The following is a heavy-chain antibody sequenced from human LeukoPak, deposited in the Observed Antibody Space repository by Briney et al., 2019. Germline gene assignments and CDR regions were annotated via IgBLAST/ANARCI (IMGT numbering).Heavy chain of an antibody. CDR2: ISGSGGST. J-gene: IGHJ4*02. Sequence: GGSLRLSCAASGFTFSSYAMSWVRQAPGKGLEWVSAISGSGGSTYYADSVKGRFTISRDNSKNTLYLQMNSLRAEDTAVYYCAKDAVVGARSPFQVDYWGQGTLVTVSS. CDR3: AKDAVVGARSPFQVDY. V-gene: IGHV3-23*01. D-gene: IGHD1-26*01. CDR1: GFTFSSYA.